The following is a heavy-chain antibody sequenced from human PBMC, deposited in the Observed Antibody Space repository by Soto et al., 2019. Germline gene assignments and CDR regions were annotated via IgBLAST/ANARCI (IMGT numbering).Heavy chain of an antibody. CDR1: GYTFTGYY. CDR3: ARDRVAAAGTGGYYYYYGMDV. CDR2: INPNSGGT. J-gene: IGHJ6*02. Sequence: GPSVKVSCKASGYTFTGYYMHWVRQAPGQGLEWMGWINPNSGGTNYAQKFQGWVTMTRDTSISTAYMELSRLRSDDTAVYYCARDRVAAAGTGGYYYYYGMDVWGQGTTVTVSS. D-gene: IGHD6-13*01. V-gene: IGHV1-2*04.